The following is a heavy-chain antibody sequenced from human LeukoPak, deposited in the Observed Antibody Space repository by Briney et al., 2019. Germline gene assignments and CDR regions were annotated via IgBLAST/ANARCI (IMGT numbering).Heavy chain of an antibody. CDR2: INPNSGGT. J-gene: IGHJ4*02. D-gene: IGHD3-22*01. V-gene: IGHV1-2*02. CDR1: GYTFTGYY. Sequence: ASVKVSCKASGYTFTGYYIHWVRQAPGQGLEWMGWINPNSGGTNYAQKFQGRVTMTRDTSISTAYMELSRLRSDDTAVYYCARVRLGDSSGYSFDYWGQGTLVTVSS. CDR3: ARVRLGDSSGYSFDY.